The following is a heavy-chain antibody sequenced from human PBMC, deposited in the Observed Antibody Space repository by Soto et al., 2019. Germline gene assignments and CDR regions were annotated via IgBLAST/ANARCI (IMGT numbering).Heavy chain of an antibody. V-gene: IGHV3-48*03. D-gene: IGHD3-10*01. CDR2: ISSSGSTT. Sequence: PGGSLRLSCAASGFTLYTYEMNWVRQAPGKGLEWVSYISSSGSTTYYADSVKGRFTISRDNAKNSLYLQMNSLRAEDTAIYYCAPRAGGGGGFDFWGQGTMVTVSS. CDR1: GFTLYTYE. CDR3: APRAGGGGGFDF. J-gene: IGHJ3*01.